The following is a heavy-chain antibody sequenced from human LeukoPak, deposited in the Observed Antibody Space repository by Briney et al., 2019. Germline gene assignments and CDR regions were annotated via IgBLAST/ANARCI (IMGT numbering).Heavy chain of an antibody. D-gene: IGHD3-22*01. CDR3: AIKAPRYYYDSSYPDY. CDR2: ISGSGGST. J-gene: IGHJ4*02. Sequence: GGSLRLSCAASGFTFSSYAMSWVRQAPGKGLEWVSAISGSGGSTYYADSVKGRFTISRDNSKNTLYLQMSSLRAEDTAVYYCAIKAPRYYYDSSYPDYWGQGTLVTVSS. CDR1: GFTFSSYA. V-gene: IGHV3-23*01.